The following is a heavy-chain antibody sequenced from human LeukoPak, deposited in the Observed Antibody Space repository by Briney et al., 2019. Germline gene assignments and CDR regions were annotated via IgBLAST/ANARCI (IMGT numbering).Heavy chain of an antibody. D-gene: IGHD4-11*01. CDR3: ARPLTGYSNTFVY. CDR2: VAYSGSP. J-gene: IGHJ4*02. CDR1: GGPIRGTSYY. V-gene: IGHV4-39*01. Sequence: SETLSLPCIVSGGPIRGTSYYWGSIRQSPGKGLEWIGSVAYSGSPYYNPSLKSRVAISIDTSKNLFSLELTSVTAADTAVYYCARPLTGYSNTFVYWGQRTMVTVSS.